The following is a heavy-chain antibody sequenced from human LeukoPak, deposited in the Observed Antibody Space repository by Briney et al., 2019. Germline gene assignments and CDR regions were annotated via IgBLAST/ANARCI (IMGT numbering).Heavy chain of an antibody. J-gene: IGHJ4*02. CDR2: ISSSGST. CDR3: ARGLVWKSHFDY. V-gene: IGHV4-61*02. CDR1: GDSISSGDYY. Sequence: EASETLSLTCTVSGDSISSGDYYWSWIRQPAGKGLEWIGRISSSGSTNYNPSLKSRVTISVDTSKNQFSLKLSSVTAADTAVYYCARGLVWKSHFDYWGQGTLVTVSS. D-gene: IGHD1-1*01.